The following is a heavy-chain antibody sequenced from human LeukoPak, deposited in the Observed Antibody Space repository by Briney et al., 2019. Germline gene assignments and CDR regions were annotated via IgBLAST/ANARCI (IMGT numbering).Heavy chain of an antibody. D-gene: IGHD2-21*02. J-gene: IGHJ4*02. V-gene: IGHV4-34*01. Sequence: SETLSLTCAVYGGSFSGYYWSWIRQPPGKGLEWIGEINHSGSTNYNPSLKSRVTISVDTSKNQFSLKLSSVTAAGTAVYYCARGNGCGGDCWWVDYWGQGTLVTVSS. CDR1: GGSFSGYY. CDR2: INHSGST. CDR3: ARGNGCGGDCWWVDY.